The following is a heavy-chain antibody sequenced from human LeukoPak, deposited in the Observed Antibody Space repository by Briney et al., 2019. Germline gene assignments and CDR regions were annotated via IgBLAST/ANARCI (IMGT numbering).Heavy chain of an antibody. CDR1: GFTFSSYA. Sequence: GGSLRLSCAASGFTFSSYAMHWVRQAPGKGLEWVAVIPYDGSNKYYADSVKGRFTISRDNSKNTLYLQMNSLRAEDTAVYYCARRGPLYYYGMDVWGQGTTVTVSS. CDR2: IPYDGSNK. J-gene: IGHJ6*02. V-gene: IGHV3-30-3*01. CDR3: ARRGPLYYYGMDV.